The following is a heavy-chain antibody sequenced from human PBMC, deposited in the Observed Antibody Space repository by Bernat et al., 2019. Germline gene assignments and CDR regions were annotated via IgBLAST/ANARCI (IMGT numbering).Heavy chain of an antibody. CDR1: GYTLTELS. Sequence: QVQLVQSGAEGKKPGASVKVSCNVSGYTLTELSMHWVRQAPGKGLEWMGGFDPEDGETIYAQKFQSRVTLTEDTSTDAAYMELSSLRSEDTAVYYCATDPRQGVSYWGQGPLVTVSS. CDR2: FDPEDGET. D-gene: IGHD3-3*01. J-gene: IGHJ4*02. V-gene: IGHV1-24*01. CDR3: ATDPRQGVSY.